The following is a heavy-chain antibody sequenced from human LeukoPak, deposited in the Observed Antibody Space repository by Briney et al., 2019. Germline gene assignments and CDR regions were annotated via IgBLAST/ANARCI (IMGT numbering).Heavy chain of an antibody. D-gene: IGHD3-3*01. CDR1: GFTFSSYW. CDR3: ARETYYDSYFDY. Sequence: PGGSLRLSCAASGFTFSSYWMHWVRQAPGKGLVWVPRINSDGSSTSYADSVKGRFTISRDNAKNTLYLQMNSLRAEDTAVYYCARETYYDSYFDYWGQGTLVTVSS. V-gene: IGHV3-74*01. CDR2: INSDGSST. J-gene: IGHJ4*02.